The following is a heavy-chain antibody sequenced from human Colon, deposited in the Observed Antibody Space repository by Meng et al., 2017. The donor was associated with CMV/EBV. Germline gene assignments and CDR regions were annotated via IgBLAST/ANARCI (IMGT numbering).Heavy chain of an antibody. CDR1: GYTFTGYF. CDR3: ASLSGGDFDY. D-gene: IGHD1-26*01. Sequence: DEYKKLGASGKVPCQASGYTFTGYFIDWVRQAPGQGLEWLGVINPITGVTTYAQKFQGRVTMTRDTSMNTAYMELSRLRSDDTAVYYCASLSGGDFDYWGQGTLVTVSS. J-gene: IGHJ4*02. V-gene: IGHV1-2*02. CDR2: INPITGVT.